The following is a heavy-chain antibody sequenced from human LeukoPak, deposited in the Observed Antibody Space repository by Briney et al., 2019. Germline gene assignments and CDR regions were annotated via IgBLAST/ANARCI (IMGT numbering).Heavy chain of an antibody. CDR1: GGTFSSYA. CDR2: IIPILGIA. CDR3: ASADRAAAGTFDY. V-gene: IGHV1-69*04. Sequence: ASVKVSCKASGGTFSSYAISWVRQAPGQGLEWMGRIIPILGIANYAQKFQGRVTITADKSTSTAYMELSSLRSEDTAVYYCASADRAAAGTFDYWGQGTLVTVSS. D-gene: IGHD6-13*01. J-gene: IGHJ4*02.